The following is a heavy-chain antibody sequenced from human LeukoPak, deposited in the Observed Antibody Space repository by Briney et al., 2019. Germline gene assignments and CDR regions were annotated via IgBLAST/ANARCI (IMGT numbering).Heavy chain of an antibody. J-gene: IGHJ5*02. Sequence: ASVKVSCKASGYTFTGYYMHWVRQAPGQGLEWMGRINPNSGGTNYAQEFQGRVTMTRDTSISTAYMELSRLRSDDTAVYYCARDKTNFDFWSGPKSNPWFDHWGQGTLVTVSS. CDR2: INPNSGGT. CDR3: ARDKTNFDFWSGPKSNPWFDH. CDR1: GYTFTGYY. V-gene: IGHV1-2*06. D-gene: IGHD3-3*01.